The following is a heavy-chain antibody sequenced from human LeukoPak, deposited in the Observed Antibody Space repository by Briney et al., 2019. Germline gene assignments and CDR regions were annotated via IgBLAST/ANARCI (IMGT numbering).Heavy chain of an antibody. CDR2: INPNSGGT. V-gene: IGHV1-2*02. J-gene: IGHJ4*02. CDR1: GYTFTGYY. Sequence: ASVHVSCKPSGYTFTGYYMPFVRQAPGPARRGMGWINPNSGGTNYAQKFQGRVTMTRDTSISTAYMELSRLRSDDTAVYYCASTIAVADPFDYWGQGTLVTVSS. CDR3: ASTIAVADPFDY. D-gene: IGHD6-19*01.